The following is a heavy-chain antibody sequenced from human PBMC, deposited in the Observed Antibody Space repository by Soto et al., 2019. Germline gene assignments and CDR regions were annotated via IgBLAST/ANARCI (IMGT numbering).Heavy chain of an antibody. CDR2: IYYSGST. CDR3: ARGQTTVVTEFDY. Sequence: QVQLQESGPGLVKPSETLSLTCTVSGGSISSYYWSWIRQPPGKGLEWIGYIYYSGSTNYNPSLKSRVTISVDTSKNQFSLKLSSVTAADTAGYYCARGQTTVVTEFDYWGQGTLVTVSS. CDR1: GGSISSYY. D-gene: IGHD4-17*01. V-gene: IGHV4-59*01. J-gene: IGHJ4*02.